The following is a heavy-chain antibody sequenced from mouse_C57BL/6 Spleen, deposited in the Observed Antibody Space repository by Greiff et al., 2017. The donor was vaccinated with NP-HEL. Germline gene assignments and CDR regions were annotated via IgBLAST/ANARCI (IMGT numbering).Heavy chain of an antibody. J-gene: IGHJ2*01. V-gene: IGHV1-64*01. CDR1: GYTFTSYW. CDR3: ARCYYGSSYGYYFDY. Sequence: QVQLQQPGAELVKPGASVKLSCKASGYTFTSYWMHWVKQRPGQGLEWIGMIHPNSGSTNYNEKFKSKATLTVDKSSSTAYMQLSSLTSEDSAVYYCARCYYGSSYGYYFDYWGQGTTLTVSS. CDR2: IHPNSGST. D-gene: IGHD1-1*01.